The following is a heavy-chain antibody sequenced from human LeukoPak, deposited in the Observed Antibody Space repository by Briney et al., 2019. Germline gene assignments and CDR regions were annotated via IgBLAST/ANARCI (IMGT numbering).Heavy chain of an antibody. Sequence: SQTLSLTCTVSGGSISSGGYYWSWIRQPPGKGLGWIGYIYHSGSTYYNPSLKSRVTISVDRSKNQFSLKLSSVTAADTAVYYCARDDRRYFDYWGQGTLVTVSS. V-gene: IGHV4-30-2*01. CDR2: IYHSGST. CDR3: ARDDRRYFDY. CDR1: GGSISSGGYY. J-gene: IGHJ4*02.